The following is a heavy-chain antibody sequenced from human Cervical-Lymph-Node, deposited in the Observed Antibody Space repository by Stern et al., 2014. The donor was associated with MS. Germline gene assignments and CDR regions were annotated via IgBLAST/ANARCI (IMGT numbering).Heavy chain of an antibody. D-gene: IGHD3/OR15-3a*01. Sequence: QLQLQESGPGLVKPSQTLSLTCTVSGASLSSLNYYWSWIRQRPGKGLAWIGIISYSGNTNHNPIPNSRVTVFANTYKTQFHLSMTSVTAADTADYYCARDNGLRVEQFFNYWGQGILVTVSS. CDR3: ARDNGLRVEQFFNY. CDR2: ISYSGNT. V-gene: IGHV4-31*03. J-gene: IGHJ4*02. CDR1: GASLSSLNYY.